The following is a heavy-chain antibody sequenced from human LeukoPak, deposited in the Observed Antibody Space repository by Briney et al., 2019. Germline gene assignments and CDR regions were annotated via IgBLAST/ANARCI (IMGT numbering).Heavy chain of an antibody. CDR3: ARGGGYTYGPGNFEY. D-gene: IGHD5-18*01. J-gene: IGHJ4*02. Sequence: SETLSLTCTVSGGSVSNYYWSWIRQPAGKGLEWIGRIFTSGGTNYNPSLKSRVTMSVDTSKNQFSLKLSSVTAADTAVYYCARGGGYTYGPGNFEYWGQGTLVTVSS. V-gene: IGHV4-4*07. CDR1: GGSVSNYY. CDR2: IFTSGGT.